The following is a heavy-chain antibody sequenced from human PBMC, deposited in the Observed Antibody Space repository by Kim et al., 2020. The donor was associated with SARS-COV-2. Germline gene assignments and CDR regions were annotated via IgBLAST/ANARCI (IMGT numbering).Heavy chain of an antibody. CDR2: ISAYNGNT. V-gene: IGHV1-18*04. CDR3: ARDQQSYCSSTSCYMVGWFDP. J-gene: IGHJ5*02. Sequence: ASVKVSCKASGYTFTSYGISWVRQAPGQGLEWMGWISAYNGNTNYAQKLQGRVTMTTDTSTSTTYMELRSLRSDDTAVYYCARDQQSYCSSTSCYMVGWFDPWGQGTLVTVSS. CDR1: GYTFTSYG. D-gene: IGHD2-2*02.